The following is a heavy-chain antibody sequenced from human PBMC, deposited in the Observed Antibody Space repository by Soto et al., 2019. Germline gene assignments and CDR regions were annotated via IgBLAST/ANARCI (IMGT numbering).Heavy chain of an antibody. CDR1: GFTFSSYA. D-gene: IGHD3-3*01. CDR2: ISGSGGST. CDR3: AKDQIFGVHGADDY. J-gene: IGHJ4*02. Sequence: EVQLLESGGGLVQPGGSLRLSCAAAGFTFSSYAMSWVRQAPGKGLEWVSAISGSGGSTYYADSVKGRFTISRDNSKNTLYLQMNTLRAEDTAVYYCAKDQIFGVHGADDYWGQGTLVTVSS. V-gene: IGHV3-23*01.